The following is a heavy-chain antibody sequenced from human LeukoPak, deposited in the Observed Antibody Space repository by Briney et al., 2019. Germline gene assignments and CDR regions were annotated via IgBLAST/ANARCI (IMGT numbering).Heavy chain of an antibody. CDR3: ARWGVLSPGWYEGYYFDY. J-gene: IGHJ4*02. CDR1: GGSISSYY. V-gene: IGHV4-59*01. Sequence: PSETLSLTCTVSGGSISSYYWSWIRQPPGKGLEWIGYIYYSGSTNYNPSLKSRVTISVDTSKNQFSLKLSSVTAADTAVYYCARWGVLSPGWYEGYYFDYWGQGTLVTVSS. D-gene: IGHD6-19*01. CDR2: IYYSGST.